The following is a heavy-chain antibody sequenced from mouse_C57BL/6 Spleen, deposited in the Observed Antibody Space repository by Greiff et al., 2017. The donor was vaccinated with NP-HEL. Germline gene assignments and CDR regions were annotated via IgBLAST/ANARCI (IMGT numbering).Heavy chain of an antibody. J-gene: IGHJ1*03. CDR1: GYTFTSYG. CDR2: IYPRSGNT. D-gene: IGHD1-1*01. Sequence: VQLQQSGAELARPGASVKLSCKASGYTFTSYGISWVKQRTGQGLEWIGEIYPRSGNTYYNEKFKGKATLTADKSSSTAYMELRSLTSEDSAVYFCAREEDYGSSYGYFDVWGTGTTVTVSS. V-gene: IGHV1-81*01. CDR3: AREEDYGSSYGYFDV.